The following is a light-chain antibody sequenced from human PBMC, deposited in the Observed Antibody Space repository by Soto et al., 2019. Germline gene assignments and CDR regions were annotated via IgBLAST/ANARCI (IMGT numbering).Light chain of an antibody. Sequence: DIQMTQSPSTLSASVGDRVTITCRASQSISSWLAWYQQKPGKAPKLLIYKASSLESGVPSRFSGSRSGTEFTLTISSLQPDDFATYYCQEYNSSSRTFGQGTKVEIK. CDR2: KAS. CDR1: QSISSW. V-gene: IGKV1-5*03. CDR3: QEYNSSSRT. J-gene: IGKJ1*01.